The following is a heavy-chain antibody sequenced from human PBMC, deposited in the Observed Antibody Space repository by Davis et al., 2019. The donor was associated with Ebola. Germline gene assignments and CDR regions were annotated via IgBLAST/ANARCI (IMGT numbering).Heavy chain of an antibody. V-gene: IGHV3-23*01. CDR3: ARDLGLEWSH. D-gene: IGHD1-1*01. CDR2: ISGSGDST. Sequence: PGGSLRLSCAASGFSFSSYAMNWVRQAPGKGLEWVSAISGSGDSTYYADSVKGRFSISRDTSQNTLYLQMSSLRVDDTAVYYCARDLGLEWSHWGQGTLVTVSS. CDR1: GFSFSSYA. J-gene: IGHJ4*02.